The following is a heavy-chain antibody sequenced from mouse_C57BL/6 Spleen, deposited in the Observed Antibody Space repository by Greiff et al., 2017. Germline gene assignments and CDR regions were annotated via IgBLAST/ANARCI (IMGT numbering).Heavy chain of an antibody. J-gene: IGHJ2*01. Sequence: QVQLQQSGPELVKPGASVKLSCKASGYAFSSSWMNWVKQRPGKGLEWIGRIYPGDGDTNYNGKFKGKATLTADKSSSTAYMQLSSLTSEDSAVYFCAGGYYYGSRGVHWGQGTTLTVSS. CDR2: IYPGDGDT. CDR1: GYAFSSSW. CDR3: AGGYYYGSRGVH. D-gene: IGHD1-1*01. V-gene: IGHV1-82*01.